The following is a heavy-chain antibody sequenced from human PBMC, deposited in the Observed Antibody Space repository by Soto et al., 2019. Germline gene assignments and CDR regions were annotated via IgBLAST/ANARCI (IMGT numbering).Heavy chain of an antibody. V-gene: IGHV3-23*01. CDR1: GFTFSDYA. CDR3: VTEGQPLS. D-gene: IGHD6-13*01. Sequence: PGGSLRLSCAASGFTFSDYAMSWVRQAPGKGPEWVSGIGRSGDETYYADPVKGRFTISRDNTKSTLHLQMNSLRTEDTALYFCVTEGQPLSWGQGTLVTVSS. CDR2: IGRSGDET. J-gene: IGHJ5*02.